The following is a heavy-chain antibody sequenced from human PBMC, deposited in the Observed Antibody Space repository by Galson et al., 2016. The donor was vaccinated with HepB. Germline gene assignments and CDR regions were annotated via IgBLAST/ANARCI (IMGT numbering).Heavy chain of an antibody. CDR2: LYHSGRT. CDR1: GDSVRTGNYF. J-gene: IGHJ3*02. V-gene: IGHV4-61*01. CDR3: ARDIGSGYDFVPDAFDI. D-gene: IGHD5-12*01. Sequence: SETLSLTWTVSGDSVRTGNYFSGWIPQPPGKEPQWIGSLYHSGRTYYNPSLTSRLTMSVETSKNQFSLKLSSVTPADTAVYYCARDIGSGYDFVPDAFDIWGQGTMVTVSS.